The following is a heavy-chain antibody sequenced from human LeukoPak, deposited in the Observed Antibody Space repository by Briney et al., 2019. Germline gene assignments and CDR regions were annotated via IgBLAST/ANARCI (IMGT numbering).Heavy chain of an antibody. Sequence: EASVKVSCKASGYTFTTYYIHWVRQAPGQGLEWMGIIKPSGGSTSYAQKFQGRVTMTRDTSTSTVYMEVSSLRSEDTAVYYCARDLSVAGFDFWGQGTMVTVSS. CDR1: GYTFTTYY. J-gene: IGHJ3*01. CDR3: ARDLSVAGFDF. V-gene: IGHV1-46*01. CDR2: IKPSGGST. D-gene: IGHD6-19*01.